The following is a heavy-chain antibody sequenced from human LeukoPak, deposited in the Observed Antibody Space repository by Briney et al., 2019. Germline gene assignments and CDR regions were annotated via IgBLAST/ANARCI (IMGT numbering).Heavy chain of an antibody. J-gene: IGHJ3*01. Sequence: SETLSLTCTVSGVSISNYYWSWIRQPPGKGLEWIGYIYYSGTTNYNPSLKSRVTTSVDTSKNQFSLKLSSVTAADTALYYCARELRYDNSDSGAFWGQGTVVTVSS. D-gene: IGHD3-22*01. CDR1: GVSISNYY. V-gene: IGHV4-59*12. CDR3: ARELRYDNSDSGAF. CDR2: IYYSGTT.